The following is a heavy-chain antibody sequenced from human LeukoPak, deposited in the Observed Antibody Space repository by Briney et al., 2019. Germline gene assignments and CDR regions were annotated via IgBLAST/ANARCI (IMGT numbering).Heavy chain of an antibody. CDR1: GFTFSSYG. D-gene: IGHD6-19*01. CDR2: MSGSGGST. Sequence: GGSLRLSCAASGFTFSSYGMSWVRQAPGKGLEWVSTMSGSGGSTYYADSVKGRFTISRDNSKNTLYLQMNSVRAEDTAVYYCAKEKQWATDYWGQGTLVTVSS. J-gene: IGHJ4*02. V-gene: IGHV3-23*01. CDR3: AKEKQWATDY.